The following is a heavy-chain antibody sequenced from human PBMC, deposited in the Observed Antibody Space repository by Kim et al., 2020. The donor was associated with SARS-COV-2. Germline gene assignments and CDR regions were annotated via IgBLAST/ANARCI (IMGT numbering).Heavy chain of an antibody. J-gene: IGHJ4*02. D-gene: IGHD2-2*01. CDR1: GGSFSGYY. CDR2: INHSGST. CDR3: ARGQGVVPAAMRRNYFDY. Sequence: SETLSLTCAVYGGSFSGYYWSWIRQPPGKGLEWIGEINHSGSTNYNPSLKSRVTISVDTSKNQFSLKLSSVTAADTAVYYCARGQGVVPAAMRRNYFDYWGQGTLVTVSS. V-gene: IGHV4-34*01.